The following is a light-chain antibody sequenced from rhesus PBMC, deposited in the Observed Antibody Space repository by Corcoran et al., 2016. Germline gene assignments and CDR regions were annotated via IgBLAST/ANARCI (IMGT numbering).Light chain of an antibody. Sequence: DIQMTQSPSSLSASVGDTVSITCRASQDISSWLVWYQQKPGKAPKLLIYKASSLQGGVPSRFSGSGSGTDFTLTSSSLQFEDFATYYGQQYSSRPLTFGGGTKVELK. J-gene: IGKJ4*01. CDR2: KAS. V-gene: IGKV1-22*01. CDR1: QDISSW. CDR3: QQYSSRPLT.